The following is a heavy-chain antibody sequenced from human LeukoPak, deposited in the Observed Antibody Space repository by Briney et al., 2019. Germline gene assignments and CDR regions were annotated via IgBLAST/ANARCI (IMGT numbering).Heavy chain of an antibody. J-gene: IGHJ6*03. CDR3: ARLEDTATYYMDV. Sequence: GESLKISCKGSGYSFTKYWIGWVRQLPGKGLEWMGIIYPGDSDARYSPSFQGQVTISADKSISTAYLQWSSLKASDTAMYFCARLEDTATYYMDVWGKGTTVTVSS. CDR2: IYPGDSDA. D-gene: IGHD5-18*01. V-gene: IGHV5-51*01. CDR1: GYSFTKYW.